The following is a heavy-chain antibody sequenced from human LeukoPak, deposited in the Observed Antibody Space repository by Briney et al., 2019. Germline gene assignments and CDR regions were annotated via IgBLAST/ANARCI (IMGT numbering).Heavy chain of an antibody. D-gene: IGHD3-22*01. CDR2: IIPILDIA. J-gene: IGHJ4*02. V-gene: IGHV1-69*04. CDR1: GGTFSSYA. Sequence: SVKVSCTASGGTFSSYAISWVRQAPGQGLEWMGRIIPILDIANYAQMFQGRVTITADKSTSTAYMELSSLRSEDTAVYYCARDPPYYYESSGLLGTYWGQGTLVTVSS. CDR3: ARDPPYYYESSGLLGTY.